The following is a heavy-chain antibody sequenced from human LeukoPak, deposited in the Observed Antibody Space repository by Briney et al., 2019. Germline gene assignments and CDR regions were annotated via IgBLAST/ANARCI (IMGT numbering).Heavy chain of an antibody. CDR2: IKPDGSEK. CDR1: GFTHSNYW. D-gene: IGHD2-8*01. Sequence: GGSLRLSCAASGFTHSNYWMTWVRQAPGKGLEWVANIKPDGSEKYYVDSVKGRFTISRDNAKNSPYLQMNSLRAEDTAVYYCARDRRDAYFPKWYFDLWGRGTLVTVSS. CDR3: ARDRRDAYFPKWYFDL. V-gene: IGHV3-7*01. J-gene: IGHJ2*01.